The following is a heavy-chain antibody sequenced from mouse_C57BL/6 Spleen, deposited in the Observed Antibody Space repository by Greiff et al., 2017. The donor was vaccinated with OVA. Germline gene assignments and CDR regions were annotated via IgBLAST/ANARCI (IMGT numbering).Heavy chain of an antibody. Sequence: EVQLQQSGPELVKPGASVKIPCKASGYTFTDYNMDWVKQSHGKSLEWIGDINPNNGGTIYNQKFKGKATLTVDKSSSTAYMELRSLTSEDTAVYYCARKRKLGWGFDYWGQGTTLTVSS. CDR3: ARKRKLGWGFDY. D-gene: IGHD4-1*01. CDR2: INPNNGGT. CDR1: GYTFTDYN. V-gene: IGHV1-18*01. J-gene: IGHJ2*01.